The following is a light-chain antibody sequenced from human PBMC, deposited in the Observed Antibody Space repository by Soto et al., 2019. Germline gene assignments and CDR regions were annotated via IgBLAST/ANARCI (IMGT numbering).Light chain of an antibody. CDR2: GAS. J-gene: IGKJ3*01. V-gene: IGKV3-15*01. CDR1: QSVSSN. CDR3: QQYNNWPIT. Sequence: EIVMTQSPATLSVSPGERATLSCRASQSVSSNLAWYQQKPGQAPRLLIYGASTRATGIPARFSGSGSGTEFTLTISSLQSEAFAVYYCQQYNNWPITFGPGTKVDIK.